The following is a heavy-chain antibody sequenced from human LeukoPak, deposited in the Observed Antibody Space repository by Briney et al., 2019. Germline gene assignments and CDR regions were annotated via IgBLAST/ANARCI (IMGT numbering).Heavy chain of an antibody. D-gene: IGHD3-10*01. CDR3: ARGRGTMVRGVIIMHYYYYYMDV. J-gene: IGHJ6*03. V-gene: IGHV1-8*01. Sequence: ASVKVSCKASGYTFTSYDINWVRQATGQGLEWMGWMNPNSGNTGYAQKFQGRVTMTRNTSLSTAYMELSRLRSEDTAVYYCARGRGTMVRGVIIMHYYYYYMDVWGKGTTVTNSS. CDR1: GYTFTSYD. CDR2: MNPNSGNT.